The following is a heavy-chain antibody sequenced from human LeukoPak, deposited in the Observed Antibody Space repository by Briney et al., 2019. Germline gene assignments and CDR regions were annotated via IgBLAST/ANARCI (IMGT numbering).Heavy chain of an antibody. Sequence: SETLSLTCAVSGGSISSGGYSWSWIRQPPGKGLEWIGYIYHSGSTYYNPSLKSRVTISVDRSKNQFSLKLSSVTAADTAVYYCARARLFLDYWGQGTLVTVSS. CDR3: ARARLFLDY. D-gene: IGHD2-15*01. CDR2: IYHSGST. J-gene: IGHJ4*02. CDR1: GGSISSGGYS. V-gene: IGHV4-30-2*01.